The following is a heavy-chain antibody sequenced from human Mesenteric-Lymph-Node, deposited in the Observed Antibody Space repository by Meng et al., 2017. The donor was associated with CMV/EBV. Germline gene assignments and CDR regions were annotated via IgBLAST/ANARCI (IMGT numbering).Heavy chain of an antibody. V-gene: IGHV4-31*03. CDR3: ARNHPLRGWFDP. CDR1: GGSIRSGVYY. Sequence: CTGSGGSIRSGVYYWNWVRQHPGKGLEWIGYTYYSGSTYSNPSLKSRVTISLDTSKNQFSLRLISVTAADTAVYYCARNHPLRGWFDPWGQGTLVTVSS. J-gene: IGHJ5*02. D-gene: IGHD1-14*01. CDR2: TYYSGST.